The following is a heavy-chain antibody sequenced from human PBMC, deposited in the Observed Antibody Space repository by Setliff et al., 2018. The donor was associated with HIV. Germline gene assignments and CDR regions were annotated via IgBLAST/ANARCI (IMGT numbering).Heavy chain of an antibody. Sequence: PGGSLRLSCAASGFTFWSHSMLWVRQAPGKGLEWVSGISLSGGSTYYADSVKGRFTIFRDNSKKTLYLQMSSLRVEDTAVYYCAKDRQQLDPREFDYWGQGTLVTVSS. V-gene: IGHV3-23*01. CDR2: ISLSGGST. D-gene: IGHD6-13*01. J-gene: IGHJ4*02. CDR3: AKDRQQLDPREFDY. CDR1: GFTFWSHS.